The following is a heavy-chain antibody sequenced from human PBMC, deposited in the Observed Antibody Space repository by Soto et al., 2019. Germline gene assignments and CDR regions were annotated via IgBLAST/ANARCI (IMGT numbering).Heavy chain of an antibody. CDR3: ARESAGSGRNNWFDP. J-gene: IGHJ5*02. D-gene: IGHD3-10*01. Sequence: PSETLSLTCSVSGGSVGSYYWSWVRQAPGKGLEWIGFGHFSGDTRYNLSLKRRVTISIDTYRNRLSLKLTSVTAADTAVYYCARESAGSGRNNWFDPWGQGVLVTVSS. V-gene: IGHV4-59*02. CDR1: GGSVGSYY. CDR2: GHFSGDT.